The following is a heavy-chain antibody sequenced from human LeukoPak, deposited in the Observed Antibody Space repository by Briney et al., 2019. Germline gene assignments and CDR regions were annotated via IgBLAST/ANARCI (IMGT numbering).Heavy chain of an antibody. CDR1: GGTFSSYA. D-gene: IGHD6-19*01. CDR3: ARDMWLGGFDY. CDR2: INPSGGST. Sequence: GSSVKVSCKASGGTFSSYAISWVRQAPGQGLEWMGIINPSGGSTSYAQKFQGRVTMTRDTSTSTVYMELRSLRSDDTAVYYCARDMWLGGFDYWGQGTLVTVSS. V-gene: IGHV1-46*01. J-gene: IGHJ4*02.